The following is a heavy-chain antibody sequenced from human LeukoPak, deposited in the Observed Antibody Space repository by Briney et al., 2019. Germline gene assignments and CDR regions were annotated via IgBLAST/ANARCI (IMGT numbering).Heavy chain of an antibody. CDR1: GGSISSYS. CDR3: AADYGSGSYRFDY. CDR2: IYYSGRT. J-gene: IGHJ4*02. D-gene: IGHD3-10*01. V-gene: IGHV4-59*03. Sequence: PSETLSLTCTVSGGSISSYSWSWIRQPPGKGLEWIGYIYYSGRTVYNPSLTSRVTISIDASKDQFSLRLSSVTAADTAIYYCAADYGSGSYRFDYWGQGTLVTVSS.